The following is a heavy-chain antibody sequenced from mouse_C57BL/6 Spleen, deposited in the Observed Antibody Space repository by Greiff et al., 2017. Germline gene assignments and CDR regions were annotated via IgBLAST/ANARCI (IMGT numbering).Heavy chain of an antibody. V-gene: IGHV5-6*02. CDR1: GFTFSSYG. D-gene: IGHD2-4*01. CDR2: ISSGGSYT. CDR3: ASMGAYDYVFWYFEV. Sequence: DVMLVESGGDLVKPGGSLKLSCAASGFTFSSYGMSWVRQTPDKRLEWVATISSGGSYTYYPDSVKGRFTISRDNAKNTLYLQMSSLKSEDTAMYYCASMGAYDYVFWYFEVWGTGTTVTVSS. J-gene: IGHJ1*03.